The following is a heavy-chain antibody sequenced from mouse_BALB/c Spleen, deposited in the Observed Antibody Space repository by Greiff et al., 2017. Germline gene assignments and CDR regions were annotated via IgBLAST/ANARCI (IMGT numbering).Heavy chain of an antibody. Sequence: EVHLVESGPGLVKPSQSLSLTCSVTGYSITSGYYWNWIRQFPGNKLEWMGYISYDGSNNYNPSLKNRISITRDTSKNQFFLKLNSVTTEDTATYYCARDEGTYGNYFDYWGQGTTLTVSS. CDR2: ISYDGSN. V-gene: IGHV3-6*02. J-gene: IGHJ2*01. CDR1: GYSITSGYY. D-gene: IGHD2-1*01. CDR3: ARDEGTYGNYFDY.